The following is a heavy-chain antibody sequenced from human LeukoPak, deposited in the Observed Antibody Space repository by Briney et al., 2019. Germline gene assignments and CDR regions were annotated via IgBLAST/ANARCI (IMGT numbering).Heavy chain of an antibody. J-gene: IGHJ4*02. CDR1: GGSISY. Sequence: SETLSFTCTVSGGSISYWGWIRQPPGKGLEWIGTIYYTGSTYYNPSLKSRLTISVDTSKGQVSLQLSSVTAADTAVYYCARTGGTSSPFFDYWGQGTLVTVSS. CDR2: IYYTGST. CDR3: ARTGGTSSPFFDY. D-gene: IGHD6-6*01. V-gene: IGHV4-39*01.